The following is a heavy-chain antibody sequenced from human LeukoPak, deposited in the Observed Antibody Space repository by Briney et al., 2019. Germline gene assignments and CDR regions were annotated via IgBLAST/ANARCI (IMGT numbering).Heavy chain of an antibody. Sequence: SETLSLTCTVSGYSISSGYYWGWIRQPPGKGLEWIGNIYHSWNTYYNPSLKSRVTISVDTSKNQFSLKLSSVTAADTAVYYCARSGGSSTSCYMDVWGKGTTVTVSS. CDR3: ARSGGSSTSCYMDV. CDR2: IYHSWNT. CDR1: GYSISSGYY. V-gene: IGHV4-38-2*02. J-gene: IGHJ6*03. D-gene: IGHD2-2*01.